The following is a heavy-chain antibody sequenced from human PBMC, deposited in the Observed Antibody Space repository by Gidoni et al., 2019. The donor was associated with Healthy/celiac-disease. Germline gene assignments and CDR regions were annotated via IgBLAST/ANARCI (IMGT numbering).Heavy chain of an antibody. V-gene: IGHV1-69*01. J-gene: IGHJ2*01. CDR3: ARDGSRTLYSSSSPLDFDWYFDL. CDR1: GGTFSSYA. Sequence: QVQLVQSGAEVKKPGSSVKVSCKASGGTFSSYAISWVRQAPGQGLEWMGGIIPIFGTANYAQKFQGRVTITADESTSTAYMELSSLRSEDTAVYYCARDGSRTLYSSSSPLDFDWYFDLWGRGTLVTVSS. CDR2: IIPIFGTA. D-gene: IGHD6-6*01.